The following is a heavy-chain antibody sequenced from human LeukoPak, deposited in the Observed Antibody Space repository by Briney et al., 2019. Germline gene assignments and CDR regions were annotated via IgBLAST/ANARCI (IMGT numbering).Heavy chain of an antibody. CDR3: ARVRRGYSYGCDY. D-gene: IGHD5-18*01. CDR2: IYYSGST. CDR1: GGSISSYY. V-gene: IGHV4-59*01. J-gene: IGHJ4*02. Sequence: KSSETLSLTCTVSGGSISSYYWSWIRQPPGKGLEGIGYIYYSGSTNYNPSLRSRVTISVDTSKNQFSLKLSSVTAADTAVYYCARVRRGYSYGCDYWGQGTLVTVSS.